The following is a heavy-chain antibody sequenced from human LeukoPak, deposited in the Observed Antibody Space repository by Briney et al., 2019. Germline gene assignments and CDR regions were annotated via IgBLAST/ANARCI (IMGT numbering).Heavy chain of an antibody. D-gene: IGHD4-17*01. CDR2: ISSDGTDT. CDR1: GFTFSNYW. Sequence: PGGSLRLSCAASGFTFSNYWTHWVRQAPGKGLVWVSRISSDGTDTSYADSVKGRFTTSRDNAKNTLYLQMNSLRAEDTAVYYCARVHYGDYVDYWGQGTLVTVSS. J-gene: IGHJ4*02. CDR3: ARVHYGDYVDY. V-gene: IGHV3-74*01.